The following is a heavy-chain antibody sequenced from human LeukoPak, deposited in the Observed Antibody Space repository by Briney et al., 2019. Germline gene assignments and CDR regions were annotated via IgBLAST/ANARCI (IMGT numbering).Heavy chain of an antibody. D-gene: IGHD3-10*01. CDR2: IRSKAYGGTT. CDR1: GFTFGDYA. V-gene: IGHV3-49*04. J-gene: IGHJ3*02. CDR3: TRTKYGSGSLYAFDI. Sequence: PGRSLRLSCTASGFTFGDYAMSWVRQAPGKGLEWVGFIRSKAYGGTTEYAASVKVRFTISRDDSKSLAYLQMNSLKTEDTAVYYCTRTKYGSGSLYAFDIWGQGTMVTVSS.